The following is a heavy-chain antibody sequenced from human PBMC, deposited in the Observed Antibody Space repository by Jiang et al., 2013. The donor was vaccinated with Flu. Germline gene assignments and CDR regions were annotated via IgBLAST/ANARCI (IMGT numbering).Heavy chain of an antibody. CDR1: GGTFSSYT. V-gene: IGHV1-69*04. CDR2: IIPILGIA. Sequence: SGAEVKKPGSSVKVSCKASGGTFSSYTISWVRQAPGQGLEWMGRIIPILGIANYAQKFQGRVTITADKSTSTAYMELSSLRSEDTAVYYCARDLDYGDYVIPFDYWGQGTLVTVSS. D-gene: IGHD4-17*01. CDR3: ARDLDYGDYVIPFDY. J-gene: IGHJ4*02.